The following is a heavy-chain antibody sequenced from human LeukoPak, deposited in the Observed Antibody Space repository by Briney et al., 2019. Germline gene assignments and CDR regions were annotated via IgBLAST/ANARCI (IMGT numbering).Heavy chain of an antibody. J-gene: IGHJ3*02. CDR1: GGSISSSAYY. Sequence: PSETLSLTCTVSGGSISSSAYYWGWIRQPPGKGLEWIGSLYYSGSTYYNPSLKSRVTISVDTSKKQFSLKLTSVTAADTAVYYCASLAAAASSGDDAFDIWGQGTMVTVSS. D-gene: IGHD6-13*01. CDR2: LYYSGST. V-gene: IGHV4-39*01. CDR3: ASLAAAASSGDDAFDI.